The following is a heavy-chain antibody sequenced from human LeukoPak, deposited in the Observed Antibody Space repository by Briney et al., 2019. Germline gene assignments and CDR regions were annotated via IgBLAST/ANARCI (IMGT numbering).Heavy chain of an antibody. J-gene: IGHJ5*02. D-gene: IGHD6-19*01. Sequence: GGSLRLSCAASGFTFSSYSMNWVRQAPGKGLEWVSSISSSSSYIYYADSVKGRFTISRDNAKNSLYLQMNSLRAEDTAVYYCARGGKQWLVPNWFDPWGQGTLVTVSS. CDR3: ARGGKQWLVPNWFDP. CDR2: ISSSSSYI. CDR1: GFTFSSYS. V-gene: IGHV3-21*01.